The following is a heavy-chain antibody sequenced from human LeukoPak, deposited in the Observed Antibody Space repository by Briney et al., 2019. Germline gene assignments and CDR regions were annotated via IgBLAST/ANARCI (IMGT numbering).Heavy chain of an antibody. CDR3: ARELITMVRGAHNWFDP. V-gene: IGHV3-48*01. CDR1: GFTFSSYS. J-gene: IGHJ5*02. D-gene: IGHD3-10*01. Sequence: GGSLGLSCAASGFTFSSYSMNWVRQAPGKGLEWVSYISSSSSTIYYADSVKGRFTISRDNAKNSLYLQMNSLRAEDTAVYYCARELITMVRGAHNWFDPWGQGTLVTVSS. CDR2: ISSSSSTI.